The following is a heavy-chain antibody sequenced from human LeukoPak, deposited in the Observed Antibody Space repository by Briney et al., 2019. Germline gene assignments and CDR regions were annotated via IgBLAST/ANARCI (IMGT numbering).Heavy chain of an antibody. J-gene: IGHJ6*02. Sequence: GGSLRLSCAASGFTFSNHAMGWVRQAPGKGLEWVSSITGSGGSTYYGDSVKGRFTISGDNSKNTLYLQMNRLRVEDTAVYYCAKDGGGSLEWLPPMDVWGRGTTVTVSS. CDR1: GFTFSNHA. CDR2: ITGSGGST. D-gene: IGHD3-3*01. CDR3: AKDGGGSLEWLPPMDV. V-gene: IGHV3-23*01.